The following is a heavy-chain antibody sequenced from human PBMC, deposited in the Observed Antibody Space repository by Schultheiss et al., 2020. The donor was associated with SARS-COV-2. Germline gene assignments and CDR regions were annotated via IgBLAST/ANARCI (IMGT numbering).Heavy chain of an antibody. CDR2: IYTSGST. Sequence: SQTLSLTCTVSGGSISSGSYYWSWIRQPAGKGLEWIGRIYTSGSTNYNPSLKSRVTISVDTSKNQFSLKLSSVTAADTAVYYCAILGFGELSFDYWGQGTLVTVSS. CDR3: AILGFGELSFDY. CDR1: GGSISSGSYY. V-gene: IGHV4-61*02. D-gene: IGHD3-10*01. J-gene: IGHJ4*02.